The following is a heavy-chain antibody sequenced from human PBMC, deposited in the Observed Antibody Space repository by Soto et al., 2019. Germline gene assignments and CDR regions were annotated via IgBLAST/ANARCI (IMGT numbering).Heavy chain of an antibody. V-gene: IGHV3-23*01. J-gene: IGHJ4*02. D-gene: IGHD3-10*01. CDR3: ASGAELLWFGELLAFDY. Sequence: EVQLLESGGGLVQPGGSLRLSCAASGFTFSSYAMSWVRQAPGKGPEWVSAISGSGGSTYYADSVKGRFTISRDNSKNTLYLQMNSLRAEDTAVYYCASGAELLWFGELLAFDYWGQGTLVTVSS. CDR2: ISGSGGST. CDR1: GFTFSSYA.